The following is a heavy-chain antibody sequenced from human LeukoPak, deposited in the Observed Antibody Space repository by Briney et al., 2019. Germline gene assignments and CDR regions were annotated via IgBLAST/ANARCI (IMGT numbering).Heavy chain of an antibody. Sequence: SKTLSLTCTVSGGSISSYYWSWIRQPPGKGLEWIGYIYYSGSTKYNSSLKSRVTISVDTSKNQFSLKLSSVTAADTAVYYCVRGNYYFDYWGQGALVTVSS. D-gene: IGHD1-7*01. J-gene: IGHJ4*02. CDR3: VRGNYYFDY. CDR2: IYYSGST. V-gene: IGHV4-59*08. CDR1: GGSISSYY.